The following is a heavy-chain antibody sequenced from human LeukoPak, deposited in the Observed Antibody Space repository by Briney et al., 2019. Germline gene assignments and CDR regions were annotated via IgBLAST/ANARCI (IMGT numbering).Heavy chain of an antibody. CDR3: ATYRGSTVEY. CDR1: GFTFSSYW. V-gene: IGHV3-74*01. D-gene: IGHD2-15*01. Sequence: GGSLRLSCAVSGFTFSSYWMHWVRQAPGKGRVWVSRIKYDESVTNYADSVKGRFTVSRDHGNNTLYLQMNSLRAEDTDVYDSATYRGSTVEYWGQGTLVTVSS. CDR2: IKYDESVT. J-gene: IGHJ4*02.